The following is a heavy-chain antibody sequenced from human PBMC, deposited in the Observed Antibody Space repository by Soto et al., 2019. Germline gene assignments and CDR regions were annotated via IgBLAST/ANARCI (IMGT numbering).Heavy chain of an antibody. V-gene: IGHV4-31*03. CDR3: ARDSLYYYDSSGYYPPYYYGMDV. CDR2: IYYSGST. CDR1: GGSISSGGYY. Sequence: QVQLQESGPGLVKPSQTLSLTCTVSGGSISSGGYYWSWIRQHPGKGLEWIGYIYYSGSTYYNPSLKSRVTISVDTSKNQFSLKLSSVTAADTAVYYCARDSLYYYDSSGYYPPYYYGMDVWGQGTTVTVSS. J-gene: IGHJ6*02. D-gene: IGHD3-22*01.